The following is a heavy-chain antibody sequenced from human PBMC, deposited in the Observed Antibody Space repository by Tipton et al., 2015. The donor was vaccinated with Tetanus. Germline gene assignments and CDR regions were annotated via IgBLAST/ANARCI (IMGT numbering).Heavy chain of an antibody. CDR2: IYYSGST. V-gene: IGHV4-59*01. D-gene: IGHD3-22*01. Sequence: LRLSCTVSGGSISSYYWSWIRQPPGKGLEWIGYIYYSGSTNYNPSLKSRVTISVDTSKNQFSLKLSSVTAADTAVYYCARGYYYDSSGYYFGNAFDIWGQGTMVTVSS. CDR1: GGSISSYY. J-gene: IGHJ3*02. CDR3: ARGYYYDSSGYYFGNAFDI.